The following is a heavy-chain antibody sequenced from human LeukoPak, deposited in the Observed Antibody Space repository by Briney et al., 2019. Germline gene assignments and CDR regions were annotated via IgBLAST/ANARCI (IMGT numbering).Heavy chain of an antibody. J-gene: IGHJ4*02. Sequence: GGSLRLSCAASGFTFSSYAMHWVRQAPGKGLEWVAVISYDGSNEYYADSVKGRFTISRDNSKNTLYLQMNSLRAEDTAVYYCARDPDYWGQGTLVTVSS. V-gene: IGHV3-30*04. CDR1: GFTFSSYA. CDR3: ARDPDY. CDR2: ISYDGSNE.